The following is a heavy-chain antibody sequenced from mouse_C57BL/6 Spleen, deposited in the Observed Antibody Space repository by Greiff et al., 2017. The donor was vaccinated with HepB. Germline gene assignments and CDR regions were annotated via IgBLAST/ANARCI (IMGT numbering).Heavy chain of an antibody. D-gene: IGHD1-1*01. Sequence: QVQLKQPGAELVRPGSSVKLSCKASGYTFTSYWMDWVKQRPGQGLEWIGNIYPSDSETHYNQKFKDKATLTVDKSSSTAYMQLSSLTSEDSAVYYCARSHYGSSYAMDYWGQGTSVTVSS. CDR3: ARSHYGSSYAMDY. J-gene: IGHJ4*01. CDR1: GYTFTSYW. V-gene: IGHV1-61*01. CDR2: IYPSDSET.